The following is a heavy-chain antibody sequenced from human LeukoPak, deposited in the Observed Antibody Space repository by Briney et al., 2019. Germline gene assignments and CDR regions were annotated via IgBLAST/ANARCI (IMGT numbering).Heavy chain of an antibody. Sequence: GGSLRLSCAASGFTVSSNYMTWVRQAPGKGLEWVSVIFSGGGDYYADSVKGRFTISRDNSKNTLYFQMSSLRAEDTAVYYCARGHTTPVRFDYWGQGTLVTVSS. J-gene: IGHJ4*02. CDR3: ARGHTTPVRFDY. D-gene: IGHD1-26*01. CDR2: IFSGGGD. CDR1: GFTVSSNY. V-gene: IGHV3-53*01.